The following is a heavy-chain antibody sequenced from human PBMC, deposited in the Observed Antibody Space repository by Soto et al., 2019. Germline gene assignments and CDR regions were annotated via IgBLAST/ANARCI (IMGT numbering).Heavy chain of an antibody. CDR1: GGSISSYY. D-gene: IGHD6-6*01. V-gene: IGHV4-59*08. CDR3: ARRFRAARPNSYYFDY. Sequence: SETLSLTCTVSGGSISSYYWSWIRQPPGKGLKWIGYIYYSGSTNYNPSLKSRVTISVDTSKNQFSLKLSSVTAADTAVYYCARRFRAARPNSYYFDYWGQGTLVTVSS. CDR2: IYYSGST. J-gene: IGHJ4*02.